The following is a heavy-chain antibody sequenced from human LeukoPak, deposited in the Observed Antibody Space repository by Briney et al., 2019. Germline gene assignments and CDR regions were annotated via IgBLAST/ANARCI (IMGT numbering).Heavy chain of an antibody. D-gene: IGHD2-2*01. V-gene: IGHV3-15*01. CDR1: GFTFSNAW. CDR2: IRSQSNGGTT. J-gene: IGHJ4*02. CDR3: TTWTGGVVVTN. Sequence: GGSPRLSCAASGFTFSNAWMSWVRQAPGKGLEWVGRIRSQSNGGTTDYAAPVKGRFTISRDDSKNTLYLQLNSLKTDDTAVYYCTTWTGGVVVTNWGQGTLVTVSS.